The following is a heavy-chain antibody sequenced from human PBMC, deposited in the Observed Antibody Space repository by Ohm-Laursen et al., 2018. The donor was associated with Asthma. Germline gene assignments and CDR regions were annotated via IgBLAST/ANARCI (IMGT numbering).Heavy chain of an antibody. CDR1: GFSLSTSRMR. J-gene: IGHJ6*02. CDR2: IDSDDDK. V-gene: IGHV2-70*04. CDR3: ARWYYGMDV. Sequence: TQTLTLTCTFSGFSLSTSRMRVSWIRQPPGQALEWLARIDSDDDKLYSTPLKTRLTISKDTSKNQVVLTMTNMDPVDTSTYYCARWYYGMDVWGQGTTVTVSS.